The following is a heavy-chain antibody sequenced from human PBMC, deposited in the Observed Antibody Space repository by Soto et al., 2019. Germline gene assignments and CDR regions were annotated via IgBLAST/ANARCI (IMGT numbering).Heavy chain of an antibody. Sequence: ASMHVSWDASGFALPGDYRQCVRQAPGQGLEWMAWINPKSGYTKSAQKFQARVTLTRDTSISTAYMELRSLRSEDTAVYFCARYTGSNSLFDSWGQGTLVTLS. CDR1: GFALPGDY. CDR2: INPKSGYT. D-gene: IGHD1-26*01. J-gene: IGHJ4*02. V-gene: IGHV1-2*02. CDR3: ARYTGSNSLFDS.